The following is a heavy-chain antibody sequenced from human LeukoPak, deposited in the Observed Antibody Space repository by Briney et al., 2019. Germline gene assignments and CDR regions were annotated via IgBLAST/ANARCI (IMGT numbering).Heavy chain of an antibody. V-gene: IGHV4-34*01. Sequence: NSSETLSLTCAVYGESFSGYYWTWIRQPPGKGLEWIADVNHSGSTNYNPSLKSRVIISVDTSKNQFSLKLTSVTDADTAVYYCARAREGATIDYWGQGTLVTVSS. CDR3: ARAREGATIDY. CDR2: VNHSGST. J-gene: IGHJ4*02. D-gene: IGHD1-26*01. CDR1: GESFSGYY.